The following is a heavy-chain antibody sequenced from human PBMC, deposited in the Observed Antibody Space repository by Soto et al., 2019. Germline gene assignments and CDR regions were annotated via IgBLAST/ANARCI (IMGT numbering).Heavy chain of an antibody. J-gene: IGHJ6*02. D-gene: IGHD6-13*01. CDR1: GYTFTSYY. CDR2: INPSGGST. Sequence: GASVKVSCKASGYTFTSYYMHWVRQAPGQGLEWMGIINPSGGSTSYAQKFQGRVTMTRDTSTSTVYMELSSLRSEDTAMYYCARHISNFRYYYYAMDVWGQGTTVTVSS. V-gene: IGHV1-46*01. CDR3: ARHISNFRYYYYAMDV.